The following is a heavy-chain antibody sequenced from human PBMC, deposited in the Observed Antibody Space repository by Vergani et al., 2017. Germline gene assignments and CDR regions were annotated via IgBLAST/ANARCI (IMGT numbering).Heavy chain of an antibody. D-gene: IGHD2-15*01. CDR1: GFTSSYYV. V-gene: IGHV3-30*03. CDR2: ISYDGTQK. CDR3: ETKSGGTPGCQIGYFRE. Sequence: QVHLVESGGGVVQPGRSLRLSCVVSGFTSSYYVMHLVRQAPGKGLEWGAVISYDGTQKNYADSVKGRFTISRDNSKSTLYLQMNRLRTEDTAVYYCETKSGGTPGCQIGYFREWGQGTLVTVSS. J-gene: IGHJ1*01.